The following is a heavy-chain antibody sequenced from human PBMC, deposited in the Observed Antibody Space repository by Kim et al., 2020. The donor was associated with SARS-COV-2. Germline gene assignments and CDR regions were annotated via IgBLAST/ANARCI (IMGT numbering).Heavy chain of an antibody. D-gene: IGHD3-3*02. V-gene: IGHV3-9*01. CDR3: TQDVLAGGADV. CDR2: IMWNSDGI. Sequence: GGSLRLSCIASGFTFNDHAMHWVRQAPGKGLVWVSGIMWNSDGIGYADSVKGRFTTSIDNAKNSLYLQMNSLRPEDTALYYCTQDVLAGGADVWGHGTAV. J-gene: IGHJ6*02. CDR1: GFTFNDHA.